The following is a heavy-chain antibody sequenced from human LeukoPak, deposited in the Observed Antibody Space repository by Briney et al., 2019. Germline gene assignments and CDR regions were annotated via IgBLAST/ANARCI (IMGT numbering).Heavy chain of an antibody. CDR3: ASAPYYDFWSGYYTNWYFDL. CDR1: GGSISSSSYY. Sequence: SETLSLTCTVSGGSISSSSYYWGWIRQPPGKGLEWIGYIYYSGSTNYNPSLKSRVTISVDTSKNQFSLKLSSVTAADTAVYYCASAPYYDFWSGYYTNWYFDLWGRGTLVTVSS. CDR2: IYYSGST. V-gene: IGHV4-61*05. J-gene: IGHJ2*01. D-gene: IGHD3-3*01.